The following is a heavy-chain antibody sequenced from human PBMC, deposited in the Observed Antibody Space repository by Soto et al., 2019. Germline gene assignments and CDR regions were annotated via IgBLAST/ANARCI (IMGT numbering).Heavy chain of an antibody. CDR2: ISASNGNT. Sequence: QVKLVQSGTEVKKPGASVKVSCKASGYDFTRYGITWVRQAPGRGPEWMGWISASNGNTHYAENLQGRVTMTTPTSTSTVYMELRSLRSDDTAVYYCARETACSGTSSPWDHWGQGTLVTVSS. CDR3: ARETACSGTSSPWDH. CDR1: GYDFTRYG. V-gene: IGHV1-18*01. D-gene: IGHD2-2*01. J-gene: IGHJ4*02.